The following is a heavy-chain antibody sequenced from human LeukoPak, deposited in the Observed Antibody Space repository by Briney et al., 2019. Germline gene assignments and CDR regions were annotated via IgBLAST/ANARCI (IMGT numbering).Heavy chain of an antibody. J-gene: IGHJ4*02. D-gene: IGHD6-19*01. CDR1: GFTFSTSG. V-gene: IGHV3-48*01. CDR2: ITSSTKTL. Sequence: PGGSLRLSCAASGFTFSTSGLGWVRQAPGKGLEWLSYITSSTKTLYMDSVQGRFTISRDNAKNSLYLQMNSLRAEDTAVYYCARFGTGYSSGWPPDFDYWGQGTLVTVSS. CDR3: ARFGTGYSSGWPPDFDY.